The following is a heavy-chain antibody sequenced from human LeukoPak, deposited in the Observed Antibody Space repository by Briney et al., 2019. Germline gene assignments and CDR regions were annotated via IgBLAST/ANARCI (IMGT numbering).Heavy chain of an antibody. CDR1: GYTFTSYG. Sequence: GASVKVSCKASGYTFTSYGISWVRQAPGQGLEWMGWISAYNGNTNYAQKLQGRVTMTTDTSTSTAYMELRSLRSDDTAVYYCARDRAPDYYDSSGYYPLDYRGQGTLVTVSS. V-gene: IGHV1-18*01. D-gene: IGHD3-22*01. J-gene: IGHJ4*02. CDR3: ARDRAPDYYDSSGYYPLDY. CDR2: ISAYNGNT.